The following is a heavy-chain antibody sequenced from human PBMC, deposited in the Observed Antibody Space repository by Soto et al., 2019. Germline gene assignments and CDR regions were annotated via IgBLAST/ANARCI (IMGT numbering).Heavy chain of an antibody. V-gene: IGHV3-23*01. D-gene: IGHD3-3*01. CDR3: AKDSPNYDFWSGYYSPKNWFDP. Sequence: GSLRLSCAASGFTFSSYAMSWVRQAPGKGLEWVSAISGSGGSTYYADSVKGRFTISRDSSKNTLYLQMNSLRAEDTAVYYCAKDSPNYDFWSGYYSPKNWFDPWGQGTLVTVSS. CDR1: GFTFSSYA. J-gene: IGHJ5*02. CDR2: ISGSGGST.